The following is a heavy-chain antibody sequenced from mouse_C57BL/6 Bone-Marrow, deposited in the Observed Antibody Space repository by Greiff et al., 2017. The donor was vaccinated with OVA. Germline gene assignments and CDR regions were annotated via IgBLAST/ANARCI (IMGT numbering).Heavy chain of an antibody. J-gene: IGHJ2*01. CDR3: ANGNYGDFDY. CDR2: ISSGSSTI. D-gene: IGHD2-1*01. CDR1: GFTFSDYG. Sequence: EVQLQQSGGGLVKPGGSLKLSCAASGFTFSDYGMHWVRQAPEKGLEWVAYISSGSSTIYYADTVKGRFTISRDNAKNTLFLQMTSLRSEDTAMYYCANGNYGDFDYWGQGTTLTVSS. V-gene: IGHV5-17*01.